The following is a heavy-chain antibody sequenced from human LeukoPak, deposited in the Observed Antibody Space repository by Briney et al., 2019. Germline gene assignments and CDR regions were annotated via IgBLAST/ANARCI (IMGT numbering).Heavy chain of an antibody. CDR3: ARERGSEQLVLVIDY. D-gene: IGHD6-6*01. J-gene: IGHJ4*02. CDR2: IYHSGST. V-gene: IGHV4-30-2*01. Sequence: TSETLSLTCTVSGGSISSGGCYWSWIRQPPGKGLEWIGYIYHSGSTYYNPSLKSRVTISVDRSKNQFSLKLSSVTAADTAVYYCARERGSEQLVLVIDYWGQGTLVTVSS. CDR1: GGSISSGGCY.